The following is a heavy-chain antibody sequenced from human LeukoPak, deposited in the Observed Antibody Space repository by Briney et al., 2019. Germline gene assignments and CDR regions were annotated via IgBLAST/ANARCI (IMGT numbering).Heavy chain of an antibody. Sequence: GGSPRLSCAASGFTFSSYGMHWVRQAPGKGLEWVAVIWYDGSNKYYADSVKGRFTISRDNSKNTLYLQMNSLRGEDTAVYYCARDPRMTTVTTLDYWGQGTLLTVSS. V-gene: IGHV3-33*01. CDR3: ARDPRMTTVTTLDY. D-gene: IGHD4-17*01. J-gene: IGHJ4*02. CDR2: IWYDGSNK. CDR1: GFTFSSYG.